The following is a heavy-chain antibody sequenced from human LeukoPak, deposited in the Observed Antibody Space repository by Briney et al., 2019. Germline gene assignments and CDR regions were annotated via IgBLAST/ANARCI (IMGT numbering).Heavy chain of an antibody. V-gene: IGHV3-48*03. CDR2: ISTSGSVI. CDR3: VRAWYPEYFQY. Sequence: PGGSLRLSCTASGFTFSSYEMHWVRQAPGRGLEWASYISTSGSVIYYAESVKGRFTISRDNAKNSVNLQMNSLRAEDTAVYYCVRAWYPEYFQYWGQGTLVTVSS. D-gene: IGHD6-13*01. CDR1: GFTFSSYE. J-gene: IGHJ1*01.